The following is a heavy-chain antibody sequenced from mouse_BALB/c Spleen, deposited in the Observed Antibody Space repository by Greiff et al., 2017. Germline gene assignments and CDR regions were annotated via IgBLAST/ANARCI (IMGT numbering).Heavy chain of an antibody. Sequence: VQLQQPGADLVKPGASVKLSCKASGYTFTSYWMHWVKQRPGQGLEWIGEINPSNGRTNYNEKFKSKATLTVDKSSSTAYMQLSSLTSEDSAVYYCARAMITTPYYAMDYWGQGTSVTVSS. CDR2: INPSNGRT. D-gene: IGHD2-4*01. CDR3: ARAMITTPYYAMDY. CDR1: GYTFTSYW. J-gene: IGHJ4*01. V-gene: IGHV1S81*02.